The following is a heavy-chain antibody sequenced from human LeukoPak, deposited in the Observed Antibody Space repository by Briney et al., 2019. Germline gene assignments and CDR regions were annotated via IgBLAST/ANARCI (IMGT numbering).Heavy chain of an antibody. D-gene: IGHD2-15*01. Sequence: ASVKVSCKASGYTFSGYYMHWVRQAPGQGLEWMGWINPNSGDTHYAQRFQGRVTMTRDTSISTTYMELRSLRSDDTAVYYCAKSMSGGLGFFQSWGQGTLVTVSS. CDR2: INPNSGDT. V-gene: IGHV1-2*02. J-gene: IGHJ1*01. CDR3: AKSMSGGLGFFQS. CDR1: GYTFSGYY.